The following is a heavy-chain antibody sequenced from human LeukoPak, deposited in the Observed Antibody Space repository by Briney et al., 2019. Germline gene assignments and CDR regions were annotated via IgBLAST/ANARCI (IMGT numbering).Heavy chain of an antibody. CDR3: ATDYSAYDPPDS. D-gene: IGHD5-12*01. V-gene: IGHV3-23*01. CDR2: ISSSGGTT. CDR1: GFTFSSYA. J-gene: IGHJ4*02. Sequence: GGSLRLSCAASGFTFSSYAMSWVRQAPGKGLEWVSGISSSGGTTYDADSVKGRFTISRDNAKNSLFLQMNSLRAEDTAVYYCATDYSAYDPPDSWGQGTLVTVSS.